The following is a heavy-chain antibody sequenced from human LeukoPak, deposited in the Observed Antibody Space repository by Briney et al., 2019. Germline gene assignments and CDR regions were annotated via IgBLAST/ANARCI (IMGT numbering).Heavy chain of an antibody. CDR3: AKASGSYYGSYWYFDL. CDR2: ISGSGGST. CDR1: GFTFSSYA. D-gene: IGHD1-26*01. Sequence: GGSLRLSCAASGFTFSSYAMSWVRQAPGKGLEWVSAISGSGGSTYYADSVKGRFTISRDNSKNTLYLQMNSLRAEDTAVYYCAKASGSYYGSYWYFDLWGRGTLVTVS. J-gene: IGHJ2*01. V-gene: IGHV3-23*01.